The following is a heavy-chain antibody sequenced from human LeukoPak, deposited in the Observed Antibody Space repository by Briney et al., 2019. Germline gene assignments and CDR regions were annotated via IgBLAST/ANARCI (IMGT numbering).Heavy chain of an antibody. J-gene: IGHJ4*02. CDR3: ARDRYYYGSGSPGGFDY. CDR2: ISSSSSYI. D-gene: IGHD3-10*01. Sequence: GGSLRLSCAASGFTFSSYSMNWVRQAPGKGLEWVSSISSSSSYIYYADSVKGRFTISRDSAKNSLYLQMSSLRAEDTAVYYCARDRYYYGSGSPGGFDYWGQGTLVTVSS. V-gene: IGHV3-21*01. CDR1: GFTFSSYS.